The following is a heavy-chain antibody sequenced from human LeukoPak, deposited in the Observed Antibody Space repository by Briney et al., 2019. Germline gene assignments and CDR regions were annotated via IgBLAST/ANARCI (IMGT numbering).Heavy chain of an antibody. D-gene: IGHD1-1*01. CDR2: IKQDGSDK. CDR1: GFPFSSYW. J-gene: IGHJ4*02. V-gene: IGHV3-7*01. CDR3: ARLTGTTGFDY. Sequence: PGGSLRLSCAASGFPFSSYWMSWVRKAPGKGLEWVANIKQDGSDKYYVGSVKGRFTISRDNPKNSLYLQVNSLRADDTAVYYCARLTGTTGFDYWGQGTLVTVSS.